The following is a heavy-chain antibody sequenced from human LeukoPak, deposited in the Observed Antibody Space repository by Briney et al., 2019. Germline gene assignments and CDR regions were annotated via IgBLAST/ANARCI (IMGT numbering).Heavy chain of an antibody. Sequence: ASVKVSCKASGYTFTSYDINWVRQATGQGLEWMGWMNPNSGNTGYAQKFQGRVTMTRNTSISTAYMELSSLRSEDTAVYYCATFGDILTGYTYYYYGMDVWGQGTTVTVSS. J-gene: IGHJ6*02. CDR1: GYTFTSYD. CDR3: ATFGDILTGYTYYYYGMDV. V-gene: IGHV1-8*01. CDR2: MNPNSGNT. D-gene: IGHD3-9*01.